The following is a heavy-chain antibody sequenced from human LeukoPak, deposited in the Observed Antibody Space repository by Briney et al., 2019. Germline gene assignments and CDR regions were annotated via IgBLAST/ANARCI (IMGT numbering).Heavy chain of an antibody. J-gene: IGHJ4*02. CDR3: ANQYSSNLSYYFDY. V-gene: IGHV3-23*01. Sequence: PGGTLRLSCAASGFTFSSYGMSWVRQAPGKGLEWVSAISGSGGSTYYADSVKGRFTISRDNSKNTLYLQMNSLRAEDTAVYYCANQYSSNLSYYFDYWGQGTLVTVSS. CDR2: ISGSGGST. D-gene: IGHD6-13*01. CDR1: GFTFSSYG.